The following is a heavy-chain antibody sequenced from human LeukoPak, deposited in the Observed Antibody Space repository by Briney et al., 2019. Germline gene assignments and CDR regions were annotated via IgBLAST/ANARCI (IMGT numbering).Heavy chain of an antibody. CDR2: ISSSSSYI. V-gene: IGHV3-21*04. Sequence: GGSLRLSCAVSGFTFSDYSMNWVRQAPGKGLEWVSSISSSSSYIYYADSVKGRVTVSRDNAKNSMYLQMNSLRADDTAVYYCAKDRVDCSTTTCYTKFDSWGQGTLVTVSS. CDR1: GFTFSDYS. CDR3: AKDRVDCSTTTCYTKFDS. D-gene: IGHD2-2*02. J-gene: IGHJ4*02.